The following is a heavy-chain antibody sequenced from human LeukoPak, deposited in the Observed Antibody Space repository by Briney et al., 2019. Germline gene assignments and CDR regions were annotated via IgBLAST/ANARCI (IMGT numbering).Heavy chain of an antibody. CDR2: IYYSGST. D-gene: IGHD3-3*01. CDR1: GGSISSYY. V-gene: IGHV4-59*01. CDR3: AREIRFLEWFRRADSYYFDY. Sequence: TSETLSLTCTVSGGSISSYYWSWIRQPPGKGLEWIGYIYYSGSTNYNPSLKSRVTISVDTSKNQFSLKLSSVAAADTAVYYCAREIRFLEWFRRADSYYFDYWGQGTLVTVSS. J-gene: IGHJ4*02.